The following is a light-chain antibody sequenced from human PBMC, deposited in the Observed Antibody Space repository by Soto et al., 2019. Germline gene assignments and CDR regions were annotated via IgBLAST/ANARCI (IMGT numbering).Light chain of an antibody. CDR3: QQSYSVPT. CDR2: ATS. J-gene: IGKJ1*01. Sequence: DIQLPQSPSCLSASVGHRVTITCRASQSMNSHLNRYQQQPGKAPKFLIYATSNLQSGVPSRFSGSGSGTDFTLTISRLQPEDFATSYCQQSYSVPTFGQGTKVDIK. CDR1: QSMNSH. V-gene: IGKV1-39*01.